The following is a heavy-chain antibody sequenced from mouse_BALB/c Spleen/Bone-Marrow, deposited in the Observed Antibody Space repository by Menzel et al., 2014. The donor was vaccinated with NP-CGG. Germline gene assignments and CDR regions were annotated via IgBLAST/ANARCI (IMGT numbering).Heavy chain of an antibody. CDR3: ARGGNWDDFDV. CDR2: ISSDSTSI. V-gene: IGHV5-17*02. Sequence: EVPLVESGGGLVQPGGSRKLSCAASGFTFSSXGXHWVXQAPXXGXEWVXXISSDSTSIFYSDTVRGRFTISRDNPKNTLFLQMTRLTSEDTAMDYCARGGNWDDFDVWGAGTTVTVSS. CDR1: GFTFSSXG. J-gene: IGHJ1*01. D-gene: IGHD4-1*01.